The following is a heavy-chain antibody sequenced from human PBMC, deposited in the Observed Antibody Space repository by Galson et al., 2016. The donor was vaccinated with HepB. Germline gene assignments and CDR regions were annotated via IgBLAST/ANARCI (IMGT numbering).Heavy chain of an antibody. Sequence: SETLSLTCTVSGGSISYYYWSWIRQPPGMGLEWIGYTYHSGSTNYNPSLKSRVTISVDTSKNQFSLKLSSVTAADTGVYYCARLGGVEYWGQGTLVTVSS. CDR3: ARLGGVEY. CDR1: GGSISYYY. J-gene: IGHJ4*02. V-gene: IGHV4-59*01. D-gene: IGHD3-10*01. CDR2: TYHSGST.